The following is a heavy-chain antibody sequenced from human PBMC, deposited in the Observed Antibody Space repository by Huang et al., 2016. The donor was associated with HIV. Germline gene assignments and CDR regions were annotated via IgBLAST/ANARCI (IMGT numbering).Heavy chain of an antibody. CDR1: NYNFGSSG. CDR2: IRVYNGDR. CDR3: ARSGFGVVITTTLDYYYMDV. Sequence: QVQLVQSGAEVKKPGASVKVSCEASNYNFGSSGISWVRQAPGQGLEGRGCIRVYNGDRKYAQNFQGRVTMTMETSTRTAYMELTGLRFDDTAVYYCARSGFGVVITTTLDYYYMDVWGTGTTVTVSS. V-gene: IGHV1-18*01. D-gene: IGHD3-3*01. J-gene: IGHJ6*03.